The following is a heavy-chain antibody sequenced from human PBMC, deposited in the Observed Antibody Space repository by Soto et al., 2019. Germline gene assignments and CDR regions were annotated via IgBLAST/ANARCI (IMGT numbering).Heavy chain of an antibody. CDR2: IDPKNGGT. CDR1: GYSISAYY. V-gene: IGHV1-2*02. Sequence: ASVKVSCKASGYSISAYYIHWVRQAPGQGLEWMGWIDPKNGGTVSAQKFQGRLTMTRDTSVSTVYMDLSGLTSDDTALYYCGRDDYGIFPYWGQGSLVTVSS. D-gene: IGHD3-10*01. CDR3: GRDDYGIFPY. J-gene: IGHJ4*02.